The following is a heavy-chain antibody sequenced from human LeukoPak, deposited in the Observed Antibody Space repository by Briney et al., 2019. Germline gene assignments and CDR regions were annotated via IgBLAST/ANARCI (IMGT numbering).Heavy chain of an antibody. CDR2: IKQDGSEK. J-gene: IGHJ3*02. CDR1: GFTFSSYW. Sequence: GGSLRLSCAASGFTFSSYWMSWVRQAPGKGLEWVANIKQDGSEKYYVDSVKGRFTISRDNSKNTLYLQMNSLSAEDTAVYYCAKDSVAFDIWGQGTMVTVSS. V-gene: IGHV3-7*01. CDR3: AKDSVAFDI.